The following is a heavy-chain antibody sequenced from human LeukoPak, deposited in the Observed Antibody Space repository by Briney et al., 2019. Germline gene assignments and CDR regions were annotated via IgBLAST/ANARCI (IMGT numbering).Heavy chain of an antibody. Sequence: PSETLSLTCTVSGGSISSYCWSWIRQPAGEGLEWVGRIYPSGSTNYNPSLKSRVTMSLDTSKNQFSLKLSSVTAADTAVYYCATGAYSYFDNWGQGTLVIFSP. J-gene: IGHJ4*02. CDR3: ATGAYSYFDN. CDR1: GGSISSYC. CDR2: IYPSGST. V-gene: IGHV4-4*07. D-gene: IGHD4-17*01.